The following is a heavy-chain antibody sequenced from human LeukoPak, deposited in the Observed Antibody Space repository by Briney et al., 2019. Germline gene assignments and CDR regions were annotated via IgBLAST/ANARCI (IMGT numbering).Heavy chain of an antibody. CDR3: ARKLSGYSSGWYPDY. Sequence: GASEKVSCKASGYIFTSYDINWVRQAPVQGLEWVGWIYPKNDKTGYAEKFQGRVTMTTDMSTNTAFMEMKNLTSDDTAVYFCARKLSGYSSGWYPDYWGQGTLVIVSS. CDR1: GYIFTSYD. CDR2: IYPKNDKT. J-gene: IGHJ4*02. D-gene: IGHD6-19*01. V-gene: IGHV1-8*01.